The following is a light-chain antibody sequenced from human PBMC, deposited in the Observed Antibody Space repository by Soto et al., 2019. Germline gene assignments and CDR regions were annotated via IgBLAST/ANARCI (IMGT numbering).Light chain of an antibody. Sequence: PGERLTLSCRASQSVSSSYLSWYQQKPGQAPRLLIYAASTRATSIPARFSGSGSGPDFTLTISSLEPEDFAVYYCHQYDKSPWTFGQGTKVDIK. CDR3: HQYDKSPWT. J-gene: IGKJ1*01. CDR2: AAS. V-gene: IGKV3-20*01. CDR1: QSVSSSY.